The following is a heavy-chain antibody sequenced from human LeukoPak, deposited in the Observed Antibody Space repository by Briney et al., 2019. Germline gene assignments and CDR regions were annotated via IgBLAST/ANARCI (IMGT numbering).Heavy chain of an antibody. CDR2: INPSGAST. J-gene: IGHJ1*01. CDR1: GYTFTTYY. Sequence: ASVKVSCKASGYTFTTYYMHWLRQAPGHWLEWMGIINPSGASTSYAQKFQGRVTMTRDTSTSTVYMELSSLRSEDTAVYYCARGAPVVVPSDYGPGYFRLWGQGTLVTVSS. CDR3: ARGAPVVVPSDYGPGYFRL. D-gene: IGHD2-15*01. V-gene: IGHV1-46*01.